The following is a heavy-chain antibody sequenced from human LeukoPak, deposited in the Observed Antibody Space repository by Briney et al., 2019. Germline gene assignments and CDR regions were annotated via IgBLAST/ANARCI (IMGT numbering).Heavy chain of an antibody. D-gene: IGHD3-10*01. Sequence: PSETLSLTCTVSGGSISSYYWGWIRQPPGKGLEWIGYIYYSGSTNYNPSLKSRVTISVDTSKNQFSLKLSSVTAADTAVYYCAKDYGWFGELLSWGQGTLVTVSS. CDR2: IYYSGST. CDR1: GGSISSYY. J-gene: IGHJ4*02. V-gene: IGHV4-59*01. CDR3: AKDYGWFGELLS.